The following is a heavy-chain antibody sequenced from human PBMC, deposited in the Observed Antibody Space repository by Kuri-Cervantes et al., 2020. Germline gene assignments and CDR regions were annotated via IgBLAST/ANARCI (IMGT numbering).Heavy chain of an antibody. Sequence: SETLSLTCTVSGGSISSSSYYWGWIRQPPGKGLEWIGSIYYIGSTNYNPSLKSRVTISVDTSKNQFSLKLISVTAADTAVYYCARTGVWFYYYYYMDVWGKGTTVTVSS. D-gene: IGHD3-10*01. CDR2: IYYIGST. CDR3: ARTGVWFYYYYYMDV. V-gene: IGHV4-39*07. CDR1: GGSISSSSYY. J-gene: IGHJ6*03.